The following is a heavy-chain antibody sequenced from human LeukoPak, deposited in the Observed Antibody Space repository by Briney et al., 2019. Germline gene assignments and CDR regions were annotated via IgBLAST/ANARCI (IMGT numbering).Heavy chain of an antibody. D-gene: IGHD2-15*01. CDR1: GGTFSSYA. Sequence: ASVKVSCKASGGTFSSYAISWVRQPPGQGLEWVGRIIPILGIANYAQKFQGRVTITADKSTSTAYMELSSLRSEDTAVYYCARAIRYCSGGSCYRGPTSLFDYWGQGTLVTVSS. CDR3: ARAIRYCSGGSCYRGPTSLFDY. CDR2: IIPILGIA. V-gene: IGHV1-69*04. J-gene: IGHJ4*02.